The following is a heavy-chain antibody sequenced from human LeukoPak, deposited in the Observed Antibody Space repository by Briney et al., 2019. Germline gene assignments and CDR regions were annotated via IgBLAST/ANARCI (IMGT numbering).Heavy chain of an antibody. Sequence: ESLKMSCKGSGFSFTSYWIGWARQMPGKGLEWMGIIYPGDSDTRYSPSFQGQVIISADKSISTAYLQWSSLKASDTAMHYCARPRDGYNYGFHYWGQGTLVTVSS. CDR2: IYPGDSDT. V-gene: IGHV5-51*01. J-gene: IGHJ4*02. D-gene: IGHD5-24*01. CDR3: ARPRDGYNYGFHY. CDR1: GFSFTSYW.